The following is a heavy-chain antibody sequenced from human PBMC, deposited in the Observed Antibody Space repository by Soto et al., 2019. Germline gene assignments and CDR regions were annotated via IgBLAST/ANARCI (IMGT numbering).Heavy chain of an antibody. Sequence: QVQLVESGGGVVQPGRSLRLSCAASGFLFSTFAMDWVRQAPGKGLEWVAVTSFDGTTNYYADSVKGRFTISRDNSKNTLYLQMNSLRAEDTAVYYCARVRYSYGTFWDYWGQGTPVTVSS. CDR1: GFLFSTFA. D-gene: IGHD5-18*01. CDR3: ARVRYSYGTFWDY. CDR2: TSFDGTTN. V-gene: IGHV3-30*04. J-gene: IGHJ4*02.